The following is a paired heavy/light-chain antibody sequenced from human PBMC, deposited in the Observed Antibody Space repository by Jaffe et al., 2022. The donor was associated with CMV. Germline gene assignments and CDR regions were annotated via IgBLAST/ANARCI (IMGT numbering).Light chain of an antibody. CDR3: QQRSTSLT. CDR2: DAV. CDR1: QSIGTY. Sequence: EIVLTQSPATLSLSPGERATLSCRASQSIGTYLAWYQQKPGQSPRLLIFDAVNTVTGIPPRFRGRGSGTDFTLSISSLEPEDFGVYYCQQRSTSLTFGGGTKVEI. J-gene: IGKJ4*01. V-gene: IGKV3-11*01.
Heavy chain of an antibody. V-gene: IGHV4-39*01. Sequence: QLQLQESGPGLVKPSETLSLTCNVSGASITSRSHYWGWIRQPPGKGLEWIGTIYYSGSPYYNPSLKSRVTMSVDASKNQFSLRLNSVTAADTALYFCARSYASSDYFDPWGQGALVTVSS. J-gene: IGHJ5*02. CDR3: ARSYASSDYFDP. CDR2: IYYSGSP. CDR1: GASITSRSHY. D-gene: IGHD2-2*01.